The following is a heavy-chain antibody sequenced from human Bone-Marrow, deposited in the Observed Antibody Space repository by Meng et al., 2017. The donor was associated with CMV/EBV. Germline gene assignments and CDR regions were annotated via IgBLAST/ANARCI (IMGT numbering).Heavy chain of an antibody. V-gene: IGHV3-30*02. CDR2: IRYDGINK. D-gene: IGHD1/OR15-1a*01. Sequence: GESLKISCTASGFTFSSYEMNWVRQAPGKGLEWVAFIRYDGINKYYADSVKGRFTISRDNSKNTLYLQMNSLRAEDTAVYYCAKEAPYNWNTFDIWGQGTMVTVSS. CDR3: AKEAPYNWNTFDI. J-gene: IGHJ3*02. CDR1: GFTFSSYE.